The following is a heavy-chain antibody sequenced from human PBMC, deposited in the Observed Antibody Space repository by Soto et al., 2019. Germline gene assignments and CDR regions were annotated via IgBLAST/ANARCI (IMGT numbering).Heavy chain of an antibody. CDR3: AQRLTSPYYYDGSDHPHVFAI. CDR2: IYWDDDK. J-gene: IGHJ3*02. CDR1: GFSLSTIGVG. V-gene: IGHV2-5*02. D-gene: IGHD3-22*01. Sequence: QITLKESGPTLVKPAQTLTLTCTISGFSLSTIGVGVGWIRQPPGKALEWLALIYWDDDKRYSPSLKRRLTITKDAYENQVVLRMTNMDPVDTATYYCAQRLTSPYYYDGSDHPHVFAIGGQGTVVTVSS.